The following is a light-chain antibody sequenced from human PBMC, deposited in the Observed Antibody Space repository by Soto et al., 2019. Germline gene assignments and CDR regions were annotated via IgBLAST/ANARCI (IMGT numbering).Light chain of an antibody. CDR1: SSDIGAGHD. Sequence: QSALTQPPSVSEAPGQRVTISCTGTSSDIGAGHDVHWYQQVPGAAPKLLIYANAIRPSGVPDRFSGSKSGTSASLAITGLRAEDEADYYCQSYDSSMSNYVFGTGTKVTVL. CDR2: ANA. CDR3: QSYDSSMSNYV. V-gene: IGLV1-40*01. J-gene: IGLJ1*01.